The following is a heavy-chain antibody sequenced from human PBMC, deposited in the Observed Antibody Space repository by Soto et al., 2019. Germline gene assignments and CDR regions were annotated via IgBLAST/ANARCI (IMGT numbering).Heavy chain of an antibody. CDR2: ISHSGTT. CDR1: GFPISSTYS. CDR3: ARVTMVIRDSDHFGVDV. D-gene: IGHD4-17*01. Sequence: SETLSLTCLVSGFPISSTYSWGWIRQPPGKGLEWIGSISHSGTTSYSPSLTSRVSISVDTSKNQVSLKLTSVTAADTAVYFCARVTMVIRDSDHFGVDVWGHGTTVTVCS. V-gene: IGHV4-38-2*02. J-gene: IGHJ6*02.